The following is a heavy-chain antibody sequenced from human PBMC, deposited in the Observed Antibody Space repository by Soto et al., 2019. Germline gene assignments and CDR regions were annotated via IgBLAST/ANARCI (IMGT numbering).Heavy chain of an antibody. J-gene: IGHJ4*02. CDR3: ARGSGYTGYDWDF. D-gene: IGHD5-12*01. Sequence: QVQLLESGPGLVKPSETLSLTCAVSGASISSTDWWTWVRQPPGNGLEWIGEIHHSGSTNYNPSLENRVTISVDKSKNQFSLNLNSVTAADTAVYYCARGSGYTGYDWDFWGQGTLVTVSS. V-gene: IGHV4-4*02. CDR2: IHHSGST. CDR1: GASISSTDW.